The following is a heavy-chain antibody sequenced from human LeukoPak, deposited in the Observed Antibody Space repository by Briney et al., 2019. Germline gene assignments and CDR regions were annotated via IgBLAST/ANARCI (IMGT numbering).Heavy chain of an antibody. CDR2: INAGNGNT. CDR3: ARDLSSSLDY. Sequence: ASVKVSCKASGYTFTSYAMHWVRQAPGQRLEWMGWINAGNGNTKYSQEFQGRVTMTRDTSISAAYMEVSRLTSDDTAVYYCARDLSSSLDYWGQGTLVTVSS. CDR1: GYTFTSYA. V-gene: IGHV1-3*01. D-gene: IGHD1-26*01. J-gene: IGHJ4*02.